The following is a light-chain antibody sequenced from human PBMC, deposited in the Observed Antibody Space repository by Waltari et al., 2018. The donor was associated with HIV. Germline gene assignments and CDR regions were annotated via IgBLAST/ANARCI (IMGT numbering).Light chain of an antibody. Sequence: QSALTQPASVSGSPGQSITISCTGTSSDIGRYKFVSWYQQHPGKAPKLMIYDVSNRGPGVSNRVSGSKSGDTASLTISGLQAEDEADYYCSSYTNSDTRVFGTGTKVTVL. CDR1: SSDIGRYKF. J-gene: IGLJ1*01. CDR2: DVS. V-gene: IGLV2-14*03. CDR3: SSYTNSDTRV.